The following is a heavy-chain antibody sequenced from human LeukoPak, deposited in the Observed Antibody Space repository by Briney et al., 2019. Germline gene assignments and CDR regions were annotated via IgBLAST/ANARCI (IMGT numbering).Heavy chain of an antibody. D-gene: IGHD3-10*01. CDR2: IYYTGST. Sequence: PSETLSLTCTVSGGSISSYYWSWIRQSPGKGLEWIGYIYYTGSTDYNPSLKSRVAISVDTSKNQFSLKLNSVTAADTAVYYCARHYGPWGQGTLVTVSS. V-gene: IGHV4-59*08. CDR3: ARHYGP. J-gene: IGHJ5*02. CDR1: GGSISSYY.